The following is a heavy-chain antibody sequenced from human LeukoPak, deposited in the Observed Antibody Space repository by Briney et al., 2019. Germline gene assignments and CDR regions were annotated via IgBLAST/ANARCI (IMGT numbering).Heavy chain of an antibody. D-gene: IGHD6-13*01. J-gene: IGHJ6*02. CDR3: AKDSSSWLDYYYYGMDV. V-gene: IGHV3-30*18. Sequence: GGSLRLSCAASGFTFSSYGMHWARQAPGKGPEWVAVVSYDGSNKYYADSVKGRFTISRDNSKNTLYLQMNSLRAEDTAVYYCAKDSSSWLDYYYYGMDVWGQGTTVTVSS. CDR1: GFTFSSYG. CDR2: VSYDGSNK.